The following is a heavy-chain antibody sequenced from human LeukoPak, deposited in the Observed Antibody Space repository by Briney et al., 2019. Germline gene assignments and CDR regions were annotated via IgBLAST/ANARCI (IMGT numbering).Heavy chain of an antibody. CDR2: ISYDGSNK. Sequence: GGSLRLSCAASGFTFSSYVMHWVSQAPGKGLDWVAAISYDGSNKYYADSVKGRFTISRDNSKNTLYLQMSSLRSEDTAVYYCAKDRVVRGVIEFDYWGQGNLVTVSS. CDR3: AKDRVVRGVIEFDY. V-gene: IGHV3-30*18. J-gene: IGHJ4*02. D-gene: IGHD3-10*01. CDR1: GFTFSSYV.